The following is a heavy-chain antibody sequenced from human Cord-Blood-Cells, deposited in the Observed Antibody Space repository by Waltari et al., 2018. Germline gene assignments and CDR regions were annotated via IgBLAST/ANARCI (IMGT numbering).Heavy chain of an antibody. CDR3: ARDIGYHNWFDP. D-gene: IGHD3-16*02. Sequence: QVQLVQSGAEVKKPGSSVKVSCKASGGTFSSYAISWVRQAPGQGLEWMGGIIPIFVTANYAQKFRGRVTITADESTSTAYMELSSLRAEDTAVYYCARDIGYHNWFDPWGQGTLVTVSS. J-gene: IGHJ5*02. CDR2: IIPIFVTA. CDR1: GGTFSSYA. V-gene: IGHV1-69*01.